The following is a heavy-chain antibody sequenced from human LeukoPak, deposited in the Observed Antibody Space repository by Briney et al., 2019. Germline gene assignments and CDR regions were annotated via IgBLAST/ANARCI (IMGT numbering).Heavy chain of an antibody. Sequence: GASVKVSCKASGYTFTSYYMHWVRQAPGQGLEWMGIINPSGGSTSYAQKFQGKVTMTRDTSTSTVYMELSSLRSEDTAVYYCARAHTGYSSSWVLYFDYWGQGTLVTVSS. CDR3: ARAHTGYSSSWVLYFDY. V-gene: IGHV1-46*01. D-gene: IGHD6-13*01. J-gene: IGHJ4*02. CDR2: INPSGGST. CDR1: GYTFTSYY.